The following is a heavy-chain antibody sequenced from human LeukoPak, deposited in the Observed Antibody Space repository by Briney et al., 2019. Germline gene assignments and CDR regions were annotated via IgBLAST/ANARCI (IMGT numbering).Heavy chain of an antibody. CDR2: ISSSSSYI. D-gene: IGHD3-16*02. J-gene: IGHJ3*02. CDR1: GLTVSSNY. V-gene: IGHV3-21*01. Sequence: PGGSLRLSCAASGLTVSSNYMNWVRQAPGKGLEWVSSISSSSSYIYYADSVKGRFTISRDNAKNSLYLQMNSLRAEDTAVYYCARVVSYVWGSYRPRGAFDIWGQGTMVTVSS. CDR3: ARVVSYVWGSYRPRGAFDI.